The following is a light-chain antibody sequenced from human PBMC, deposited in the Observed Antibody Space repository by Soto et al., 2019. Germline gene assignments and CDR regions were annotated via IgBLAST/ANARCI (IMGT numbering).Light chain of an antibody. CDR2: DVS. CDR1: SSDVGGYNY. Sequence: QTVVTQPRSVSGSPGQSVTISCTGTSSDVGGYNYVSWYQQHPGKAPKLMIYDVSKRPSGVPDRFSGSKSGNTASLTISGLQAEDEADYYCCSYAGSYTFYVVFGGGTQLTVL. V-gene: IGLV2-11*01. CDR3: CSYAGSYTFYVV. J-gene: IGLJ2*01.